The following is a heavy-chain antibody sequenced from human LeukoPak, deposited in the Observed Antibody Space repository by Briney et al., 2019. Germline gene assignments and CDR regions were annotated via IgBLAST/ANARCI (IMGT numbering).Heavy chain of an antibody. Sequence: PSETLSLTCTVSGGSISNYYWRWIRQSPGRGLEWIGHIYYTGSTYYNPSLKTRVTISVDTSKNQFTLKLSSVTAADAAVYYCARQTWLLDYWGQGTLVTVSS. CDR3: ARQTWLLDY. CDR1: GGSISNYY. CDR2: IYYTGST. V-gene: IGHV4-59*08. D-gene: IGHD5-24*01. J-gene: IGHJ4*02.